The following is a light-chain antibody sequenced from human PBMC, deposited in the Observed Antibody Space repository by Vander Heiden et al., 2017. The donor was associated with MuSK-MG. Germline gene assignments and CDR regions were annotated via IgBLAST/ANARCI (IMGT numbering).Light chain of an antibody. Sequence: QTVVTQEPSFSVSPGGTVTLTCGLSSGSVSTTNYPSWYQQTPGQAPRTLIYNTNTRSSGVPDRFSGSILGSTAALTITGAQADDECDYYCVLYMGNGISVFGGGTRLAVL. CDR3: VLYMGNGISV. J-gene: IGLJ2*01. V-gene: IGLV8-61*01. CDR1: SGSVSTTNY. CDR2: NTN.